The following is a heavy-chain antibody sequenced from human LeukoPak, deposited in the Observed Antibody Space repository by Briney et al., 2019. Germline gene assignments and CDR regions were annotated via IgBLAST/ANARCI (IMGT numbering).Heavy chain of an antibody. J-gene: IGHJ4*02. Sequence: SETLSLTCTVSGGSINNYYWSWIRQPPGKGLEWIGYVYSSGLTNYNPSLRSRVTISIDTSRSQFFLKLNSVTAADTAVYYCEKYLRDSGTYYFDNWGQGALVTVSS. CDR2: VYSSGLT. CDR3: EKYLRDSGTYYFDN. V-gene: IGHV4-59*01. D-gene: IGHD2-2*02. CDR1: GGSINNYY.